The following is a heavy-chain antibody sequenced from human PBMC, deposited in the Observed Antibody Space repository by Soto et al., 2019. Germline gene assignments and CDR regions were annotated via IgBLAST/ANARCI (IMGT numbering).Heavy chain of an antibody. Sequence: EVPLLESGGGLVQPGGSLRLSCAASGFTFKNFAVSWVRQAPGKGMEWVSAIGGSGSSANYADSVKGRFTVSRDDSKSTLDLQMSGLRVDDTALYYCAKDAVAYNGEWDWFDLWGQGTLGTVSS. J-gene: IGHJ5*02. CDR2: IGGSGSSA. CDR3: AKDAVAYNGEWDWFDL. D-gene: IGHD3-10*01. V-gene: IGHV3-23*01. CDR1: GFTFKNFA.